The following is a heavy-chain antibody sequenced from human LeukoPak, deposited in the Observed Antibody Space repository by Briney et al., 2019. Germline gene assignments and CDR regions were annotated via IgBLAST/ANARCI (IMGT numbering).Heavy chain of an antibody. V-gene: IGHV1-69*13. CDR1: GGTFSSYA. D-gene: IGHD3-22*01. J-gene: IGHJ3*02. Sequence: SVKVSCKASGGTFSSYAISWVRQAPGQGLEWMGGIIPIFGTANYAQKFQGRVTITADESTSTAYMELSSLRSEDTAVYYCARGPHDYYDSSAMMGQSAFDIWGQGTMVTVSS. CDR2: IIPIFGTA. CDR3: ARGPHDYYDSSAMMGQSAFDI.